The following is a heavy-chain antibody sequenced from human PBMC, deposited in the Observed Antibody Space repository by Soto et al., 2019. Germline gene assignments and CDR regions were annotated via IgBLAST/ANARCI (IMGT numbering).Heavy chain of an antibody. V-gene: IGHV3-21*01. Sequence: GGSLRLSCVGSGFTFSTYSINWVRQAPGKGLEWVSSISSRSDIYYADSVEGRFTISRDNAKNSVSLQMNSLRAEDTAVYYCAREYTAWPLAYGLDVWGQGTTVTVSS. J-gene: IGHJ6*02. CDR1: GFTFSTYS. D-gene: IGHD2-2*02. CDR3: AREYTAWPLAYGLDV. CDR2: ISSRSDI.